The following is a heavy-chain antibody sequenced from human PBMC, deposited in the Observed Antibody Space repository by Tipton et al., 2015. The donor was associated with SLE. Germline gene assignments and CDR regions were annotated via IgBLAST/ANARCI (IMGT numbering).Heavy chain of an antibody. D-gene: IGHD6-13*01. CDR3: ATDMQQLGFQY. CDR2: IYYSGST. Sequence: TLSLTCTVSGGSISSSSYYWGWIRQPPGKGLEWIGSIYYSGSTYYNPSLKSRVTISVDTSKNQFSLKLSSVTAADTAVYYCATDMQQLGFQYWGQGTLVTVSS. J-gene: IGHJ1*01. V-gene: IGHV4-39*07. CDR1: GGSISSSSYY.